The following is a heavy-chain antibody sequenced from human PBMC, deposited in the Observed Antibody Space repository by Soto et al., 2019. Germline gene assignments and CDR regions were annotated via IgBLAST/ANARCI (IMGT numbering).Heavy chain of an antibody. J-gene: IGHJ4*02. D-gene: IGHD5-18*01. CDR1: GGSISSSSYY. Sequence: QLQLQESGPGLVKPSETLSLTCTVSGGSISSSSYYWGWIRQPPGKGLEWIGSIYYSGSTYYNPSLKSRVTMPVAKSKNQFSLKLSSVTAADTAVYYCARQYGYGYYYFDYWGQGTLVTVSS. CDR2: IYYSGST. V-gene: IGHV4-39*01. CDR3: ARQYGYGYYYFDY.